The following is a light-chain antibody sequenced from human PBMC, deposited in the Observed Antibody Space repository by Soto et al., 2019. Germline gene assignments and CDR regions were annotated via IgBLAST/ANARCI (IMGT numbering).Light chain of an antibody. Sequence: IQMTQSPSTLSASVGDRVTITCRASQNINTWLAWYQQKPGKAPRLLIYRASSLENGVPSRFGGRGSGTQFILTISSLQPDDSATYYCQQYSRDSTFGQGTKVEIK. CDR2: RAS. J-gene: IGKJ1*01. CDR3: QQYSRDST. CDR1: QNINTW. V-gene: IGKV1-5*03.